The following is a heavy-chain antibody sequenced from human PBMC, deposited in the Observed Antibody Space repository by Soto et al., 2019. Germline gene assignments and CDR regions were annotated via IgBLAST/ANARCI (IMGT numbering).Heavy chain of an antibody. CDR2: IYYSGST. J-gene: IGHJ3*02. CDR3: ASFCSSTSCYWAGAFDI. V-gene: IGHV4-31*03. CDR1: GGSISSGGYY. Sequence: QVQLQESGPGLVKPSQTLSLTCTVSGGSISSGGYYWSWIRQHPGKGLEWIGYIYYSGSTYYNPGPKSGVTISVDTSKNQFSLKLSSVTAADTAVYYCASFCSSTSCYWAGAFDIWGQGTMVTVSS. D-gene: IGHD2-2*01.